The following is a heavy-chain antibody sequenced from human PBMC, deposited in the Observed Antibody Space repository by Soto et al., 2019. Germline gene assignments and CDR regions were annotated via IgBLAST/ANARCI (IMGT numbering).Heavy chain of an antibody. Sequence: SETLSLTCTVSGGSISSANYYWGWIRQPPGKGLEWIGSIYYSGNTFYNPSLKSRVTISVDTSKNQFSLNLNSVSAADTAVYYCARNKGELQHDSWGQGTPVTVSS. CDR1: GGSISSANYY. V-gene: IGHV4-39*01. J-gene: IGHJ4*02. D-gene: IGHD1-26*01. CDR2: IYYSGNT. CDR3: ARNKGELQHDS.